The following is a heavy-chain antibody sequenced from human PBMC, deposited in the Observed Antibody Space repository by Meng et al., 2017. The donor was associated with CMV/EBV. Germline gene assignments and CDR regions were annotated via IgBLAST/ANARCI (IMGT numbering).Heavy chain of an antibody. CDR3: ARDIAWELRPGLPYYYGMDV. CDR1: GGSISSYY. V-gene: IGHV4-59*01. J-gene: IGHJ6*02. CDR2: IYYSGNT. D-gene: IGHD1-26*01. Sequence: SETLSLTCTVSGGSISSYYWSWIRQPPGKGLEWIGYIYYSGNTNYNPSLKSRVTISVDTSKNQFSLKLSSVTAADTAVYYCARDIAWELRPGLPYYYGMDVWGQGTTVTVSS.